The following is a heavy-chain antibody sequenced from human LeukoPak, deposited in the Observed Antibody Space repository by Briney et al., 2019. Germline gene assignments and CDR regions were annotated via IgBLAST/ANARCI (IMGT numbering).Heavy chain of an antibody. CDR1: GFTFSSYS. D-gene: IGHD3-22*01. CDR3: ARDYYGIDY. Sequence: GGSLRLSCAASGFTFSSYSMNWVRQAPGKGLVWVSRINNDGSETNYVDSVKGRFTISRDNAKNTLYLQMNSLRDEDTAVYYCARDYYGIDYWGQGILVTVSA. V-gene: IGHV3-74*01. CDR2: INNDGSET. J-gene: IGHJ4*02.